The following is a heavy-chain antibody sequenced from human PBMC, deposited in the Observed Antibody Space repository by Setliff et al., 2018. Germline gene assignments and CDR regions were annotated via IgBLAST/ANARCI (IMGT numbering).Heavy chain of an antibody. J-gene: IGHJ4*02. V-gene: IGHV3-74*01. CDR1: GITFKNAW. Sequence: PGGSLRLSCAASGITFKNAWIHWVRQAPRKGLVWVSRINSDGSTTTYADSVKGRFTISRDNGKNTVYLQMNSLRAEDTAMYYCVRGSAYSSGSFDCWGQGTLVTVSS. D-gene: IGHD3-22*01. CDR2: INSDGSTT. CDR3: VRGSAYSSGSFDC.